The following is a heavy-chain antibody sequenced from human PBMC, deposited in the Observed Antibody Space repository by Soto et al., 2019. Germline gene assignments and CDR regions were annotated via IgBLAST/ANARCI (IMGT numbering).Heavy chain of an antibody. CDR1: GGTFSSYA. CDR2: IIPIFGAA. V-gene: IGHV1-69*12. D-gene: IGHD2-8*01. CDR3: ARASYGTRGGAFDI. J-gene: IGHJ3*02. Sequence: QVQLVQSGAEVKKPGSSVKVSCKASGGTFSSYAISWVRQAPGQGLEWMGGIIPIFGAANYAQKFQGTVTITAEEFTRTASMELRSLRSEDTAVYYCARASYGTRGGAFDIRGQGTRVTVSS.